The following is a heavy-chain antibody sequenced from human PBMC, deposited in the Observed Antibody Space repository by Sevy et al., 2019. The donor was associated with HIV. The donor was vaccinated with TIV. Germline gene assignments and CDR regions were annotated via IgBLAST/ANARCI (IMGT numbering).Heavy chain of an antibody. J-gene: IGHJ4*02. CDR3: ATGGEDN. Sequence: GGSLRLSCAASGFTVSSNHMSWVRQAPGKGLEWVSVIYSGGYTYYVDSVKGRFTISRDDAKNTLYLQMNNLRAEDTAVYYCATGGEDNWGQGTLVTVSS. V-gene: IGHV3-53*01. CDR2: IYSGGYT. CDR1: GFTVSSNH.